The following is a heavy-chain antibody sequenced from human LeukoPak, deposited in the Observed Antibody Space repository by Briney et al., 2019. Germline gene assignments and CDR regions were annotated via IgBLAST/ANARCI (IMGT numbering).Heavy chain of an antibody. CDR1: GFTFSCYW. CDR2: IKQDGSEK. V-gene: IGHV3-7*04. J-gene: IGHJ4*02. Sequence: GGSLRLSCAASGFTFSCYWMTWVRQAPGKGLEWVANIKQDGSEKYYVDSVKGRFTISRDNAKNSLYLQMNSLRAEDTAVYYCERDRRCSSTSCYYFDYWGQGTLVTVSS. CDR3: ERDRRCSSTSCYYFDY. D-gene: IGHD2-2*01.